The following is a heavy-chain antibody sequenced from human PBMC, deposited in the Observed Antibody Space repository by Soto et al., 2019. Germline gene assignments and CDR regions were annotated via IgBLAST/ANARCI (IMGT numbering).Heavy chain of an antibody. J-gene: IGHJ6*02. CDR1: GSTFSSYS. Sequence: GGSLRLSCAASGSTFSSYSMDWVRQAPGKGLEGGSFIISSSPYIRYADSVKGRFTISRDDAKDSLYLQMNSLRAADTAVYYCARGTGSKGMDVWGQGTTVTVSS. V-gene: IGHV3-21*01. CDR2: IISSSPYI. D-gene: IGHD4-4*01. CDR3: ARGTGSKGMDV.